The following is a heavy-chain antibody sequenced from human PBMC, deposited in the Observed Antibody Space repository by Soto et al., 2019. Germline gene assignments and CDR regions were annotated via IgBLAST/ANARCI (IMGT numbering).Heavy chain of an antibody. D-gene: IGHD7-27*01. CDR3: ARDVSGGQGALGY. Sequence: EVQLVESGGDLVQPGGSLRLSCAASGFTFSNYWMTWVRQGPVKGLEWVANIKQDGSQQYYLESVKGRFSISRDNTNNSLYLQMHYLRGDDTAVYYCARDVSGGQGALGYWGQGTLVTVSS. CDR1: GFTFSNYW. CDR2: IKQDGSQQ. V-gene: IGHV3-7*04. J-gene: IGHJ4*02.